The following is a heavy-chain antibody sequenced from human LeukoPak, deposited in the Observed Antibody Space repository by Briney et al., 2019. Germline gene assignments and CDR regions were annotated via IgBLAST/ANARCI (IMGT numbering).Heavy chain of an antibody. J-gene: IGHJ3*02. D-gene: IGHD2-21*02. V-gene: IGHV1-69*04. CDR1: GYTFTSYD. CDR2: IIPILGIA. Sequence: GASVKVSCKASGYTFTSYDINWVRQAPGQGLEWMGRIIPILGIANYAQKFQGRVTITADKSTSTAYMELSSLRSEDTAVYYCARVPTYCGGDCYLNDAFDIWGQGTMVTVSS. CDR3: ARVPTYCGGDCYLNDAFDI.